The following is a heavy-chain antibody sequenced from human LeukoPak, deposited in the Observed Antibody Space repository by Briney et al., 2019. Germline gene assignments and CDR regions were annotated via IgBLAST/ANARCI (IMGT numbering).Heavy chain of an antibody. CDR2: IYYSGST. V-gene: IGHV4-39*01. J-gene: IGHJ5*02. CDR3: ASEDYDILTGYYL. CDR1: GVSISSSSYY. Sequence: SETLSLTCTVSGVSISSSSYYWGWIRPPPGKGLEWFGSIYYSGSTYYNPSLKSRVNIPVDTSKNLFSLKLSSVTAADTALYYCASEDYDILTGYYLWGQGTLVTVSS. D-gene: IGHD3-9*01.